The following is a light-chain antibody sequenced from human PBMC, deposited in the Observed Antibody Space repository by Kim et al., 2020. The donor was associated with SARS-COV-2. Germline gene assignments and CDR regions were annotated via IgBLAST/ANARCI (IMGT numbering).Light chain of an antibody. CDR3: QSYNRDNVI. Sequence: GKTVTISCTRSSGSIDDNYVQWYQQRPGVVPTTVIYEDDQRPSGVSDRFSGSIDNSSNSASLTISGLRTEDEDDYYCQSYNRDNVIFGGGTQLTVL. J-gene: IGLJ2*01. V-gene: IGLV6-57*03. CDR2: EDD. CDR1: SGSIDDNY.